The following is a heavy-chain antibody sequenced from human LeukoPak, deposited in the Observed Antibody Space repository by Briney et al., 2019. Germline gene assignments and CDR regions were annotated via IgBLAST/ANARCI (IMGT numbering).Heavy chain of an antibody. CDR3: ARGGFSGSYS. CDR2: INHSGST. CDR1: GGSFSGYY. J-gene: IGHJ5*02. D-gene: IGHD3-10*01. Sequence: SETLSLTCAVYGGSFSGYYWSWIRQPPGKGLEWIGEINHSGSTNYNPSLKSRVTISVDTSKNQFSLKLSSVTAADTAVYYCARGGFSGSYSWGQGTLVTVSS. V-gene: IGHV4-34*01.